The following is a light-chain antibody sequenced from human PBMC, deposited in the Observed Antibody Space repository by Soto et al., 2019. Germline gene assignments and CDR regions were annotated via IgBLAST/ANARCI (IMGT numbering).Light chain of an antibody. V-gene: IGKV2-28*01. CDR1: QSLLHSNGYTY. Sequence: DIVMTQSPLSLPVTPGEPASLSCRSSQSLLHSNGYTYLDWYLQKPGQSPQLLIYLGSSRASGVPDRFSGSGSGTDFTLKISRVEAEDVGVYYCMQALQTPWTFGQGTKVDIK. J-gene: IGKJ1*01. CDR2: LGS. CDR3: MQALQTPWT.